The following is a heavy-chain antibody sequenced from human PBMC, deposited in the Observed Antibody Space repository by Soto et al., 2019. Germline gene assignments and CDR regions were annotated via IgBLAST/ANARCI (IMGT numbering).Heavy chain of an antibody. V-gene: IGHV4-61*01. D-gene: IGHD7-27*01. CDR3: AREMAHWGTYYYYYGLDV. Sequence: SETLSLTCTVSGGSMSGSISNFYWSWIRQPPGKGLEWIGSIYYSGATNYNPSLKSRVTISVDTSKNQFSLKVNSVTAADTAMYYCAREMAHWGTYYYYYGLDVWGQGTTVTVSS. CDR1: GGSMSGSISNFY. CDR2: IYYSGAT. J-gene: IGHJ6*02.